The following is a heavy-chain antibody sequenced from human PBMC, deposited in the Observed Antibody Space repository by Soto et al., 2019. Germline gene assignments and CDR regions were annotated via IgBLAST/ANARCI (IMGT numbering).Heavy chain of an antibody. CDR3: ARHIVPLYVGYYCDMDV. V-gene: IGHV4-39*01. Sequence: QLQLQESGPGLVKPSETLSLTCTVSGGSISSSSYYWGWIRQPPGKGLEWIGSIYYSGYTYYNPSLKSRVTISVDTSKNQFPLKLSSVTAADTAVYYCARHIVPLYVGYYCDMDVWGQGTTVTVSS. D-gene: IGHD3-16*01. CDR2: IYYSGYT. J-gene: IGHJ6*02. CDR1: GGSISSSSYY.